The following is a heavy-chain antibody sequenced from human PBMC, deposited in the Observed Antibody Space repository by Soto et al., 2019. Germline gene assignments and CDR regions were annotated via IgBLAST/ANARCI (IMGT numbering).Heavy chain of an antibody. Sequence: QVQLVQSGAEVSKPGSSVKVSCNISGGTVTNYVISWLRQAPGQGLEWMGGLIPIFGAAKLAQKFQGRVTITADESTSTVNMELSSLTSEDTAVYYCARGRSSPNFDPWGQGTLVTVSS. CDR2: LIPIFGAA. J-gene: IGHJ5*02. V-gene: IGHV1-69*01. CDR3: ARGRSSPNFDP. CDR1: GGTVTNYV. D-gene: IGHD6-6*01.